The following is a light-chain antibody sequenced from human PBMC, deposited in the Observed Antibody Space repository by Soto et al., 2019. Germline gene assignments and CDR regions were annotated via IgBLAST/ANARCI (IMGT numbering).Light chain of an antibody. Sequence: EIVMTQSPATLSVSPGERATLSCRASKSVSSNFAWYQQKPGQAHRLLIYGASTRATGIPARCSGSGSGTEFTLTISSLQSEDFALYYCQQYNNWPPMYTFGQGTKLEIK. CDR1: KSVSSN. V-gene: IGKV3-15*01. J-gene: IGKJ2*01. CDR2: GAS. CDR3: QQYNNWPPMYT.